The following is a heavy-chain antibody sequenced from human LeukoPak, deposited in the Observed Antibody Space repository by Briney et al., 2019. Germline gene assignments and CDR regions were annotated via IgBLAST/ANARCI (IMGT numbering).Heavy chain of an antibody. CDR3: ARGSGFGV. Sequence: GGSLRLSCAASGFTVSTYWMHCVRQVPGKGLVRVSGISSDGATTHYADSVKGRFTISRDNAKNTLYLQMNSLRVEDTAVYYCARGSGFGVWGQGTLVTVSS. CDR1: GFTVSTYW. D-gene: IGHD3-9*01. J-gene: IGHJ4*02. CDR2: ISSDGATT. V-gene: IGHV3-74*01.